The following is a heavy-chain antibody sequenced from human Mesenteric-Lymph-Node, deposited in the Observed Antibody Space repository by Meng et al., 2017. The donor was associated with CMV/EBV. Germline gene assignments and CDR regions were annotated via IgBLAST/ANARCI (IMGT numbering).Heavy chain of an antibody. V-gene: IGHV4-38-2*02. CDR3: ARRYCCTTSCYIWWFDP. CDR1: GYSISSGYY. CDR2: IYHSGST. J-gene: IGHJ5*02. Sequence: SETLSLTCTVSGYSISSGYYWGWIRQPPGKGLEWIGSIYHSGSTYYNPSLKSRVTISVDTSKNQFSLKLSSVTAADTAVYYCARRYCCTTSCYIWWFDPWGQGTLVTVSS. D-gene: IGHD2-2*02.